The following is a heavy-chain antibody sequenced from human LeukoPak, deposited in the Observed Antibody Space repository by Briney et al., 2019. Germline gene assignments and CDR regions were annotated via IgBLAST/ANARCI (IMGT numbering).Heavy chain of an antibody. V-gene: IGHV4-59*12. CDR2: IYYTGST. D-gene: IGHD2-15*01. CDR3: ARNFPGVGCSGGSCYDY. J-gene: IGHJ4*02. CDR1: GASLSSYY. Sequence: PSETLSLTCTVSGASLSSYYWTWIRQPPGKGLEWIGYIYYTGSTNYNPSLKSRVTISVDTSKNQFSLKLSSVTAADTAVYFCARNFPGVGCSGGSCYDYWGQGTLVTVSS.